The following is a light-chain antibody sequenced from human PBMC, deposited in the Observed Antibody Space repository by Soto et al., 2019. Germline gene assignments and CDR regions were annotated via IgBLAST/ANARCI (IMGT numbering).Light chain of an antibody. CDR3: ISYTGSTTLYV. J-gene: IGLJ1*01. V-gene: IGLV2-14*02. CDR2: DVN. CDR1: SSDVGSYNL. Sequence: QSALTQPASVSGSPGQSITISCTGTSSDVGSYNLVSWHQHHPGKAPKLMIYDVNSRPSGVSNRFSGSKSGNTASLTISGLQADDEDDYFCISYTGSTTLYVFGTGTKLTVL.